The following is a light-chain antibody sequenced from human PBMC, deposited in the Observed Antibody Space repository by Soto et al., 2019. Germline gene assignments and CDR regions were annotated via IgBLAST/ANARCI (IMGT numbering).Light chain of an antibody. CDR2: DDS. J-gene: IGKJ1*01. Sequence: DIQMTQFPSTLSASGGDTVAITCRASQSVGGYLAWYQQRPGEAPRLLVYDDSTLQGGVPSRFSGSGSGTEFTLTISSLQPDDFATYYCQQYYSYSPWTFGQGTKVEIK. CDR3: QQYYSYSPWT. CDR1: QSVGGY. V-gene: IGKV1-5*01.